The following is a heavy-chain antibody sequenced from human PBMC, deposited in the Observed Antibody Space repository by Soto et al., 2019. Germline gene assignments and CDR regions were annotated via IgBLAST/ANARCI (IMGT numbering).Heavy chain of an antibody. Sequence: EVQLVESGGGLVQPGGSLRLSCAASGFTFSSYSMNWVRQAPGKGLEWVSYISSSSSTIYYADSVKGRFTISRDNAKNSLYLHMNSLRAEDTAVYYCARGVQPYGSDYWGQGTLVTVSS. CDR3: ARGVQPYGSDY. J-gene: IGHJ4*02. D-gene: IGHD3-10*01. CDR2: ISSSSSTI. V-gene: IGHV3-48*01. CDR1: GFTFSSYS.